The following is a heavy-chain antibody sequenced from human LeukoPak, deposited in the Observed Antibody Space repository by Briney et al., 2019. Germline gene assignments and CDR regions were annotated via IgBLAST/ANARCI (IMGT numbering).Heavy chain of an antibody. J-gene: IGHJ5*02. CDR2: IIPIFGTA. V-gene: IGHV1-69*05. Sequence: ASVKVSCKASGGTFSSYAISWVRQAPGQGLEWMGGIIPIFGTANYAQKFQGRVTITTDESTSTAYMELSSLRSEDTAVYYCARAYCSGGSCYRNWFDPWGQGTLVTVSS. D-gene: IGHD2-15*01. CDR3: ARAYCSGGSCYRNWFDP. CDR1: GGTFSSYA.